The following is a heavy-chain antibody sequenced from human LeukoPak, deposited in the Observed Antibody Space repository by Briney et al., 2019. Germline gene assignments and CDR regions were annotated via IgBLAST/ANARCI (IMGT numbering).Heavy chain of an antibody. V-gene: IGHV3-11*01. D-gene: IGHD6-13*01. CDR1: GFTFSDYY. CDR2: ISSSGSTI. Sequence: WGSLSLSCAASGFTFSDYYRGWIRQAPGKGMEWVSYISSSGSTIHYADPVKGRFTISRDNAKNSLYLQMNSLRAEDTAVYYCARDVAAAGSGVDYWGQGTLVTVSS. J-gene: IGHJ4*02. CDR3: ARDVAAAGSGVDY.